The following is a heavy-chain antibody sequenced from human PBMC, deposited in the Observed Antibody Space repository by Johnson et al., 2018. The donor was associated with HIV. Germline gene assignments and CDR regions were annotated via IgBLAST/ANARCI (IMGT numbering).Heavy chain of an antibody. D-gene: IGHD2-8*01. CDR3: ARATWSDDAFDI. V-gene: IGHV3-30*03. CDR1: GFTFSSYD. Sequence: QVQLVESGGGVVQPGRSLRLSCAASGFTFSSYDMHWVRQAPGKGLEWVALISYDGSNKYHADSVQGRFTISRDNARNSLYLQMNSLRAEDTALYYWARATWSDDAFDIWGQGTMVTVSS. CDR2: ISYDGSNK. J-gene: IGHJ3*02.